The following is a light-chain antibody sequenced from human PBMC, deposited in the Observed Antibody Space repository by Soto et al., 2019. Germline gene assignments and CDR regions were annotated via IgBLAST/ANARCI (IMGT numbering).Light chain of an antibody. Sequence: IVLTQSPATLSVSPGGRPTLSYRASQSVSSNLAWYQQKPGQAPRLLISGASTRATGIPARFSGSGSGTEFTLTISSLQSEDFALYYCQQYENWPRTFGQGTKVDI. V-gene: IGKV3-15*01. CDR3: QQYENWPRT. CDR2: GAS. J-gene: IGKJ1*01. CDR1: QSVSSN.